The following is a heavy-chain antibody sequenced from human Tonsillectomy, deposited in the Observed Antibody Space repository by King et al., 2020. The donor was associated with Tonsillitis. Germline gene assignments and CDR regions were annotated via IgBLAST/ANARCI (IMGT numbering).Heavy chain of an antibody. Sequence: LQLQESGPGLVKPSQTLSLTCAVSGASISSGGYSWNWIRQPPGKRLEWIGYIFYSARTYYNPSVRSRVTISVNTSKNQLSLTLTSVTAADTAVYYCVRGERGYSYGNHFDYWGQGILVTVSS. CDR1: GASISSGGYS. CDR3: VRGERGYSYGNHFDY. D-gene: IGHD5-18*01. J-gene: IGHJ4*02. V-gene: IGHV4-30-4*07. CDR2: IFYSART.